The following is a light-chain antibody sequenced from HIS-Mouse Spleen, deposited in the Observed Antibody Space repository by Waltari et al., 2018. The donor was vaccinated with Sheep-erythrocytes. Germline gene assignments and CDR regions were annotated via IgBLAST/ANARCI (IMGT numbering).Light chain of an antibody. J-gene: IGLJ2*01. CDR3: QAWDSSTAV. Sequence: SYELTQPPSVSVSPGQTASITCSGDTLGDKYACWYQQKPGQSPVLVIYQDSKRPSGIPERFSGSNCGNTATLTISGTQAMDEADYYCQAWDSSTAVFGGGTKLTVL. V-gene: IGLV3-1*01. CDR1: TLGDKY. CDR2: QDS.